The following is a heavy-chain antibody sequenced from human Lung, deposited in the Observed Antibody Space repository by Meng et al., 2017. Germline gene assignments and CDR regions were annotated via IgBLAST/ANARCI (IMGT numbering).Heavy chain of an antibody. J-gene: IGHJ4*02. Sequence: QVQLVQCGAEVKKPGASVKVSCKASGYTFTSYAMHWVRQAPGQRLEWMGWINAGNGNTKYSQKFQGRVTITRDTSASTAYMELSSLRSEDTAVYYCARGEGYCTNGVCSPGYWGQGTLVTVSS. CDR3: ARGEGYCTNGVCSPGY. D-gene: IGHD2-8*01. V-gene: IGHV1-3*01. CDR2: INAGNGNT. CDR1: GYTFTSYA.